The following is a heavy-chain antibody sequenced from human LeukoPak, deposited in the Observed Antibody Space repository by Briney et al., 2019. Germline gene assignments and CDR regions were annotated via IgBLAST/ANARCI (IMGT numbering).Heavy chain of an antibody. CDR3: AKDRNNYDYFDY. V-gene: IGHV3-30-3*01. CDR1: GFTFSNHA. Sequence: PGGSLRLSCVASGFTFSNHAMHWVRQAPGKGLEWVAVISFDEINEYYADSVKGRFTISRDNFKNTLCLQMNSLRAEDTAVYYCAKDRNNYDYFDYWGQGTLVTVSS. CDR2: ISFDEINE. J-gene: IGHJ4*02. D-gene: IGHD4-11*01.